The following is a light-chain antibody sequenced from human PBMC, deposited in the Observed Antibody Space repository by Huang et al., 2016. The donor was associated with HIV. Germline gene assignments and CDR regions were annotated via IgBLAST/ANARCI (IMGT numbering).Light chain of an antibody. Sequence: DIVMTQSPDSLTVSLGERATINCRSSQRRFFSSNKRSYLAWYQKKPGQTPKLVMYWASARESGVPDRVSGSGSETHFTLTINSLQAEDVAVYYCQQYYHNPLTFGGGTKVEI. CDR2: WAS. CDR3: QQYYHNPLT. V-gene: IGKV4-1*01. CDR1: QRRFFSSNKRSY. J-gene: IGKJ4*01.